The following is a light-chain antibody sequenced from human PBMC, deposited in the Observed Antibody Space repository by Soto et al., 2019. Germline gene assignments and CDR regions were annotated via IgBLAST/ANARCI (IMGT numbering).Light chain of an antibody. CDR1: SSNIGSKT. Sequence: QSVLTQPPSASGTPGQRVTISCSGGSSNIGSKTVNWYQHLPATAPKLLIHRNNQRPSGVSDRFSGSRSGTSASLAISGLQSEDEADYYCAAWDDSLNGFVFGGGTQLTVL. CDR3: AAWDDSLNGFV. V-gene: IGLV1-44*01. J-gene: IGLJ2*01. CDR2: RNN.